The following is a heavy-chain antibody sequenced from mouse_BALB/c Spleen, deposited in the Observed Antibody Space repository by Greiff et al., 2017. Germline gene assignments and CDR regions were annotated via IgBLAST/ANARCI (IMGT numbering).Heavy chain of an antibody. CDR3: ARERGFYYDYDPLAY. CDR2: INSNGGST. D-gene: IGHD2-4*01. Sequence: EVQVVESGGGLVQPGGSLKLSCAASGFTFSSYGMSWVRQTPDKRLELVATINSNGGSTYYPDSVKGRFTISRDNAKNTLYLQMSSLKSEDTAMYYCARERGFYYDYDPLAYWGQGTLVTVSA. CDR1: GFTFSSYG. V-gene: IGHV5-6-3*01. J-gene: IGHJ3*01.